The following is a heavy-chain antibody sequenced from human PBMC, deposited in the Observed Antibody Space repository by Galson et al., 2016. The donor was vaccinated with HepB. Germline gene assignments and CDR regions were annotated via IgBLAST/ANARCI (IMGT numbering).Heavy chain of an antibody. Sequence: SLRLSCAASGFTFRSYSMNWVRQAPGKGLEWLSYISISSSTIYYEDSVKGRFTISRDNAKNSLYLKMNSLRDEDTAVYYCATVWLMELYSLSMDVWGQVTTVTVSS. CDR2: ISISSSTI. CDR3: ATVWLMELYSLSMDV. J-gene: IGHJ6*02. V-gene: IGHV3-48*02. CDR1: GFTFRSYS. D-gene: IGHD3-10*01.